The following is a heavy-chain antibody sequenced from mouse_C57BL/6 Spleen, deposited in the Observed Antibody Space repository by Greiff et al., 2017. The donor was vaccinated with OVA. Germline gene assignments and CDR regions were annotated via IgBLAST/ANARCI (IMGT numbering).Heavy chain of an antibody. CDR3: ARGDYYGPYFDY. CDR2: IDPSDSET. V-gene: IGHV1-52*01. D-gene: IGHD1-2*01. CDR1: GYTFTSYW. Sequence: VQLQQPGAELVRPGSSVKLSCKASGYTFTSYWMHWVKQRPIQGLEWIGNIDPSDSETYYNQKFKDKATLTVDKSSSTAYMQLSSLTSEDSAVYYCARGDYYGPYFDYWGQGTTLTVSS. J-gene: IGHJ2*01.